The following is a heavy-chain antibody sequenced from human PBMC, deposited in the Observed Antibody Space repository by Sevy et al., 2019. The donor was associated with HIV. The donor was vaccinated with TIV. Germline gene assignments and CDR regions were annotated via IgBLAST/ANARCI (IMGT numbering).Heavy chain of an antibody. CDR3: AKGSRRSSWYLHPFDY. V-gene: IGHV3-53*01. CDR1: GFTVSSNY. CDR2: IYSGVGT. J-gene: IGHJ4*02. D-gene: IGHD6-13*01. Sequence: GGSLRLSCAASGFTVSSNYMSWVRQAPGKGLEWVSVIYSGVGTYYADSVKGRFTISRDNSRNTLYLQMNSLSAEDTAVYYCAKGSRRSSWYLHPFDYWGQGTLVPVSP.